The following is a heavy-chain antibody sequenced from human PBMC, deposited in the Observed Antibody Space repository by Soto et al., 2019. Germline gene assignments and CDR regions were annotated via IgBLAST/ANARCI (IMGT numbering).Heavy chain of an antibody. V-gene: IGHV4-4*07. CDR1: VGSISSYY. CDR2: IYTSGST. CDR3: ARDNRSSGWYRGYGMDV. J-gene: IGHJ6*02. D-gene: IGHD6-19*01. Sequence: SETLSLTCTVSVGSISSYYWSWIRQPAGKGLEWIGRIYTSGSTNYNPSLKSRVTMSVDTSKNQFSLKLSSVTAADTAVYYFARDNRSSGWYRGYGMDVSSQGTTGTFS.